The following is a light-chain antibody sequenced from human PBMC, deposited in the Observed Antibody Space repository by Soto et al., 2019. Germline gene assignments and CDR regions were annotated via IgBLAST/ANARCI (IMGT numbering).Light chain of an antibody. CDR3: QQYNNWPPGDT. V-gene: IGKV3-15*01. CDR2: GAS. J-gene: IGKJ2*01. CDR1: PSVSSN. Sequence: EIVMTQSPATLSVSPGERATLSCSASPSVSSNLAWYQQKPGQAPRLLIYGASTRATGIPARFSGSGSGTEFTLNISSLQSEDFAVYYCQQYNNWPPGDTFGQGTKLEIK.